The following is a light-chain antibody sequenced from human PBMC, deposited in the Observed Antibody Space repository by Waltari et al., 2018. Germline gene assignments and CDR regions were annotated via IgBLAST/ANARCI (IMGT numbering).Light chain of an antibody. V-gene: IGLV2-14*02. CDR2: DVT. Sequence: QSALTQPASVSGSPGQSITISCTGTSSDVGRYDLVSWYQQHPGKAPKLMIYDVTKRPSGFSSRLSASKSGNTASLTISGLQSEDEADYFCSSYRSSTTPIPVFGGGTKLTVL. J-gene: IGLJ2*01. CDR1: SSDVGRYDL. CDR3: SSYRSSTTPIPV.